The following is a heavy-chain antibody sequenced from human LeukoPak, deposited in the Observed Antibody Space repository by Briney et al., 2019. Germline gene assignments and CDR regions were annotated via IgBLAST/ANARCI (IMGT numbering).Heavy chain of an antibody. CDR3: ATDLGITMIRGVIVS. D-gene: IGHD3-10*01. Sequence: GGSLRLSCAASGFTFTHAWMTWVRQAPGKGLEWVGRIKSKADGETTDYAAPVKGRFFMSRDDSKATLYLQMNYLETEDTAVYYCATDLGITMIRGVIVSWGQGTLVTVSS. J-gene: IGHJ4*02. V-gene: IGHV3-15*01. CDR2: IKSKADGETT. CDR1: GFTFTHAW.